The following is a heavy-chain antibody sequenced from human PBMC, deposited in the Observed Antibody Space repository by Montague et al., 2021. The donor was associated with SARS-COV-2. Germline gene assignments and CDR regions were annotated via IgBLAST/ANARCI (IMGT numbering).Heavy chain of an antibody. CDR3: ARRGYTGSDYFDY. CDR2: IHHSGST. Sequence: SETLSLTCTVSGGSINSFYWSWVRQSPGKRMEWIGYIHHSGSTKYNPSXQSRVTMSLDTSRNQLSLTVTSVTAADTAVYFCARRGYTGSDYFDYWGQGTLVTVSS. J-gene: IGHJ4*02. D-gene: IGHD5-12*01. V-gene: IGHV4-59*12. CDR1: GGSINSFY.